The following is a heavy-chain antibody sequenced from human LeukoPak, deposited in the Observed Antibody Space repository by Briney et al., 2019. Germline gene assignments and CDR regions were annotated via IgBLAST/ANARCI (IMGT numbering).Heavy chain of an antibody. J-gene: IGHJ4*02. V-gene: IGHV3-21*01. CDR1: GFPFSRYS. CDR3: AREGSIVPHQDLDC. D-gene: IGHD2-8*01. Sequence: PGGSLRLSCAASGFPFSRYSMNWVRQAPGKGPEWVSSINSRGSDKYYADSIKGRFTISRDNAKNSLYLQMDSLRVEDTAVYYCAREGSIVPHQDLDCWGQGSLVTVSS. CDR2: INSRGSDK.